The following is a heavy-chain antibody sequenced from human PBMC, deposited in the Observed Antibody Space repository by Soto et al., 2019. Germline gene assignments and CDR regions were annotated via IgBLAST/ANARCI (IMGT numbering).Heavy chain of an antibody. V-gene: IGHV1-18*01. CDR1: GYTFTNYA. J-gene: IGHJ2*01. CDR3: ARCYCSVGSCYACWHFDL. Sequence: QVQLVQSGAEVKKPGASVKVSCQASGYTFTNYAISWVRQAPGQGLEWMGWISASTRNTDQAQNFQGRVTMTIDTSTNTAKMQLGSLRSDDTAVYYCARCYCSVGSCYACWHFDLWGRGTLVTVSS. CDR2: ISASTRNT. D-gene: IGHD2-15*01.